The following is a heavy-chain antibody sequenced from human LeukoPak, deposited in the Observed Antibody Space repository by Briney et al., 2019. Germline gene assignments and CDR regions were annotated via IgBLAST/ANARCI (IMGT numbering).Heavy chain of an antibody. Sequence: SETLSLTCIVSGGPISSSSYYWGWIRQPPGKGLEWIGNIYYSGSTYYNPSLKSRVTISVDTSKNQFSLKLSSVTAADTAVYHCARGIRWNDYWGQGTLVTVSS. V-gene: IGHV4-39*01. CDR1: GGPISSSSYY. CDR3: ARGIRWNDY. D-gene: IGHD4-23*01. J-gene: IGHJ4*02. CDR2: IYYSGST.